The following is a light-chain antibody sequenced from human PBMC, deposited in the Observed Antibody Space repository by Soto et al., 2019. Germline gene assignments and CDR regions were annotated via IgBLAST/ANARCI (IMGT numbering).Light chain of an antibody. CDR1: QSISSW. CDR2: KAS. Sequence: DIQITQSPSTLSASVGDRVTITCRASQSISSWLAWYQQKPGKAPKLLIYKASSLESGVQSRFSGSGAGTEFTLTISSLQPDDVATYYCQQYNSYSRTFGQGTKVDIK. CDR3: QQYNSYSRT. V-gene: IGKV1-5*03. J-gene: IGKJ1*01.